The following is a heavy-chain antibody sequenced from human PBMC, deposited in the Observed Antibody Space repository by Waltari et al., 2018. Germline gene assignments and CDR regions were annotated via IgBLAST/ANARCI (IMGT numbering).Heavy chain of an antibody. CDR3: ANEAGRDSGAFDI. D-gene: IGHD6-19*01. Sequence: QVQLVESGGGVVQPGRSLRLSCAASGFTFSSYGMHWVRQAPGKGLEWVAVIWYDGSNKYYADSVKGRFTISRDNSKNTLYLQMNSLRAEDTAVYYCANEAGRDSGAFDIWGQGTMVTVSS. CDR2: IWYDGSNK. J-gene: IGHJ3*02. V-gene: IGHV3-33*06. CDR1: GFTFSSYG.